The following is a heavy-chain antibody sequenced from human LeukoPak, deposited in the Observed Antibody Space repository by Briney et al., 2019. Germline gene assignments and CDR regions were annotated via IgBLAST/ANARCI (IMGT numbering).Heavy chain of an antibody. CDR1: GYTFTSYD. D-gene: IGHD2-2*02. V-gene: IGHV1-8*01. CDR2: MNPNSGNT. CDR3: ARSYCSSTSCYIDDAFDI. J-gene: IGHJ3*02. Sequence: ASVNVSCKASGYTFTSYDINWVRQATGQGLEWMGWMNPNSGNTGYAQKFQGRVTMTRNTSISTAYMELSSLRSEDTAVYYCARSYCSSTSCYIDDAFDIWGQGKMVTVSS.